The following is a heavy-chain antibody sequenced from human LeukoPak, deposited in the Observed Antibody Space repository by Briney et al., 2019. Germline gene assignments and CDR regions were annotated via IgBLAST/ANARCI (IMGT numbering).Heavy chain of an antibody. CDR1: GFTFSRYS. Sequence: PGGSLRLSCATSGFTFSRYSMNWVRQAPGKGLEWVSSISTSSSYIYCADSVKGRFTISRDNAKNSLYLQMNSLRAEDTAVYYCARDYREYSGYNEGSFDYWGQGTLVTVSS. V-gene: IGHV3-21*01. J-gene: IGHJ4*02. CDR2: ISTSSSYI. D-gene: IGHD5-12*01. CDR3: ARDYREYSGYNEGSFDY.